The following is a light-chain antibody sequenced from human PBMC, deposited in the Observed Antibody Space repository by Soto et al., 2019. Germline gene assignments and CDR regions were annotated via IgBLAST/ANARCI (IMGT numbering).Light chain of an antibody. CDR2: GAS. V-gene: IGKV3-15*01. CDR1: QSVSSN. J-gene: IGKJ3*01. CDR3: QQYNNWPSGGT. Sequence: EIVMTQSPATLSVSPGERATLSCRASQSVSSNLAWYQQKPGQAPRLLIYGASTRATGIPARFSGSGSGTEFTLTISSLQSEDFAVYYGQQYNNWPSGGTFGTGTKVDIK.